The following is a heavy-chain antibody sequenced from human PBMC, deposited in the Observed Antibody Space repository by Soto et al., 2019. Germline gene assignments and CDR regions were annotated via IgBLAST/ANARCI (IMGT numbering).Heavy chain of an antibody. J-gene: IGHJ6*03. V-gene: IGHV4-59*08. CDR3: ARHVRELLYYWPQNYYYYYYMDV. Sequence: SETLSLTCTVSGGSISSYYWSWIRQPPGKGLEWIGYIYYSGSTNYNPSLKSRVTISVDTSKNQFSLKLSSVTAAGTAVYYCARHVRELLYYWPQNYYYYYYMDVWGKATTGTVSS. CDR2: IYYSGST. CDR1: GGSISSYY. D-gene: IGHD3-10*01.